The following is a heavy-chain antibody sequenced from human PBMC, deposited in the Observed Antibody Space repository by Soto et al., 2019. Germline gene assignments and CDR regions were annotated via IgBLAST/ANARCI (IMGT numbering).Heavy chain of an antibody. Sequence: GASGKVSCKASGYTFTRYGIRWGRQAPGQGLEWMGWISAYNGNTNYAQKLQGRVTMTTDTSTSTAYMELRSLRSDDTAVYYCVVAAQPYYFDYWGQGTLVTVSS. V-gene: IGHV1-18*01. CDR2: ISAYNGNT. D-gene: IGHD2-15*01. CDR1: GYTFTRYG. J-gene: IGHJ4*02. CDR3: VVAAQPYYFDY.